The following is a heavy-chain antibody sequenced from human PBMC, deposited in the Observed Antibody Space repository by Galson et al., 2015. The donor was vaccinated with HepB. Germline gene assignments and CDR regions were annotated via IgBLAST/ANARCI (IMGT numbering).Heavy chain of an antibody. Sequence: SLRLSCAASGFSFSSYRMSWVRQAPGKGLEWVANINQVGSEKFYVDSVEARFTISRDNANNSLYLQMNRLRAGDTAVYYCARYRFNWNYGPFDFWGQGALVTVSS. D-gene: IGHD1-7*01. CDR1: GFSFSSYR. CDR3: ARYRFNWNYGPFDF. CDR2: INQVGSEK. V-gene: IGHV3-7*01. J-gene: IGHJ4*02.